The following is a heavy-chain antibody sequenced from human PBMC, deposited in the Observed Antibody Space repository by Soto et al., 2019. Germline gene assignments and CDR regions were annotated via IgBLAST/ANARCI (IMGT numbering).Heavy chain of an antibody. CDR3: ARALTFGGVIVTGDWFDP. CDR1: WGYVVNIGYR. D-gene: IGHD3-16*02. CDR2: TYYNGST. Sequence: PSQTHPLPYTVSWGYVVNIGYRCIFIRKPPGKALEWIGCTYYNGSTYYNPSLKSRVTISVDTSKNQFSLKLSSVTAADTAVYYCARALTFGGVIVTGDWFDPWGQGTLVTVFS. V-gene: IGHV4-30-4*08. J-gene: IGHJ5*02.